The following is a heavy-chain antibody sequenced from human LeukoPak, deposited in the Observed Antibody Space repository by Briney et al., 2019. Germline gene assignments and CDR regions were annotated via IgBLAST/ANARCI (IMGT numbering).Heavy chain of an antibody. CDR2: IYDTGNT. D-gene: IGHD3-10*01. CDR3: ARHGRIPHYYGSGSYWDPSHPDV. CDR1: GGSISSYY. Sequence: SETLSLTCTVSGGSISSYYWSWIRQPPGKGLEWIGHIYDTGNTNYNSSLKSRVTISVDTSKNQFSLNLNSVTAADTAVYYCARHGRIPHYYGSGSYWDPSHPDVWGRGTTVTVSS. V-gene: IGHV4-59*08. J-gene: IGHJ6*02.